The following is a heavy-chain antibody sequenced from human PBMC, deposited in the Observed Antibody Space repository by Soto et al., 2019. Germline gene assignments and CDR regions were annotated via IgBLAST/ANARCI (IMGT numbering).Heavy chain of an antibody. J-gene: IGHJ5*02. CDR2: IYYSGST. CDR1: GGSISSYY. Sequence: QVQLQESGPGLVKPSETLSLTCTVSGGSISSYYWSWIRQPPGKGLEWIGYIYYSGSTNYNPSLKSRVTIPVDPSKTQFSLKLSSVTAADTAVYYCARDKAYYDSSGYTDRWFDPWGQGTLVTVSS. CDR3: ARDKAYYDSSGYTDRWFDP. D-gene: IGHD3-22*01. V-gene: IGHV4-59*01.